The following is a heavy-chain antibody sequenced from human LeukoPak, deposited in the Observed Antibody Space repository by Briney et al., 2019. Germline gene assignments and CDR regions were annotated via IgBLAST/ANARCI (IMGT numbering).Heavy chain of an antibody. CDR2: IYSGGST. D-gene: IGHD5-18*01. V-gene: IGHV3-53*01. Sequence: GGSLRLSCAASGFTVSSSYMSWVRQAPGRGLVWVSVIYSGGSTYYADSVKGRFTISRDNSKNTLYLQMNSLRAEDTAVYYCASQRGYSYGYYYYYMDVWGKGTTVTVSS. CDR3: ASQRGYSYGYYYYYMDV. J-gene: IGHJ6*03. CDR1: GFTVSSSY.